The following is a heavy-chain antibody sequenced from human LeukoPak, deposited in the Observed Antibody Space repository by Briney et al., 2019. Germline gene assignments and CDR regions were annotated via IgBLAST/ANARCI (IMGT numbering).Heavy chain of an antibody. CDR2: ISYDGSNK. J-gene: IGHJ4*02. CDR1: GFTFSSYA. V-gene: IGHV3-30-3*01. D-gene: IGHD7-27*01. Sequence: GGSLRLSCAASGFTFSSYAMHWVRQAPGKGLERVAVISYDGSNKYYADSVKGRFTISRDSSKNTLYLQMNSLRAEDTAVYYCARETPGAGHFDYWGQGSLVTVSS. CDR3: ARETPGAGHFDY.